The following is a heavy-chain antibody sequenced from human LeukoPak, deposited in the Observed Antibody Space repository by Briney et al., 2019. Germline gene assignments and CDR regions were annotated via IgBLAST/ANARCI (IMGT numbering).Heavy chain of an antibody. D-gene: IGHD5-18*01. CDR2: IYYSGST. J-gene: IGHJ6*02. Sequence: SETLSLTCTVSGGSISSSSYYWGWIRQPPGKGLEWIGSIYYSGSTYYNPSLKSRVTISVDTSKNQFSLKLSSVTAADTAVYYCARQSNVDTAMITYYYYGMDVWGQGTTVTVSS. CDR1: GGSISSSSYY. V-gene: IGHV4-39*01. CDR3: ARQSNVDTAMITYYYYGMDV.